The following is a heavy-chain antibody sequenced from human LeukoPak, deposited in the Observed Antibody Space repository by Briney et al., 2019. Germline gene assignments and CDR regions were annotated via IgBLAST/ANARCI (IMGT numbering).Heavy chain of an antibody. Sequence: GGSLRLSCAASGFTFSSYGVSWVRQAPGKGLEWVSAISGSGGSTYYADSVKGRFTISRDNSKNTLFLQINSLRAEDTAVYYCAKNGDRGAFCSGGTCYPYYYYYMDVWGKGTTVTISS. J-gene: IGHJ6*03. CDR3: AKNGDRGAFCSGGTCYPYYYYYMDV. V-gene: IGHV3-23*01. D-gene: IGHD2-15*01. CDR2: ISGSGGST. CDR1: GFTFSSYG.